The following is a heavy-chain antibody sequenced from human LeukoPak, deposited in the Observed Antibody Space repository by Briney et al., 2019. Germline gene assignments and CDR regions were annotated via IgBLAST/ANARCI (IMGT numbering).Heavy chain of an antibody. Sequence: GSLRLSCAASGFTFSSYSMNWIRQPPGKGLEWIGSIYYSGSTYYNPSLKSRVTISVDTSKNQFSLKLSSVTAADTAVYYCARLGDGFNTAGGFDYWDQGTLVTVSS. CDR2: IYYSGST. J-gene: IGHJ4*02. V-gene: IGHV4-39*01. CDR1: GFTFSSYS. CDR3: ARLGDGFNTAGGFDY. D-gene: IGHD5-24*01.